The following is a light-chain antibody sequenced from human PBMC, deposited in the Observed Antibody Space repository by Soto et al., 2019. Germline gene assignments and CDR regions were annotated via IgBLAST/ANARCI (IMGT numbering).Light chain of an antibody. CDR3: SSYTSSSTLV. V-gene: IGLV1-40*01. J-gene: IGLJ2*01. CDR1: SSNIGATYD. Sequence: QAVVTQPPSVSGAPGQRVTISCTGSSSNIGATYDVHWYQQLPGTAPRLLIYANTNRPSGVPDRFSGSKSGTSASLAITGLQAEDEADYYCSSYTSSSTLVFGGGTKVTVL. CDR2: ANT.